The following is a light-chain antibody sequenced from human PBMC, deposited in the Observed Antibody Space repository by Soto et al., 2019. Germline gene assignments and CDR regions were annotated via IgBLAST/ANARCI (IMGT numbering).Light chain of an antibody. Sequence: EVVLTQSPVTLSLSPGERATLSCRASQSFRGLLAWYQQKPGQAPRLLIYDAYNWATGIPPRFSGSGSGTDFTLTISSLEPEDSAVYYCQQRHMWPITFGQGTRLEIK. CDR2: DAY. V-gene: IGKV3-11*01. CDR1: QSFRGL. CDR3: QQRHMWPIT. J-gene: IGKJ5*01.